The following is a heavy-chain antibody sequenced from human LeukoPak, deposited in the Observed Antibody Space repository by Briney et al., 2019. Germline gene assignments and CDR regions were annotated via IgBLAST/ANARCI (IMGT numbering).Heavy chain of an antibody. V-gene: IGHV3-23*01. J-gene: IGHJ4*02. CDR1: GLSFSSFA. Sequence: GGSLRLSCAASGLSFSSFAMSWVRQGPARGLEWVSSIRGHGETFYADSVKGRFTLSSDSSRNTVYFQLNNLRVEDTAIYYCARASWVSSTDAVRWGQGTLVTVSS. CDR2: IRGHGET. D-gene: IGHD3-16*01. CDR3: ARASWVSSTDAVR.